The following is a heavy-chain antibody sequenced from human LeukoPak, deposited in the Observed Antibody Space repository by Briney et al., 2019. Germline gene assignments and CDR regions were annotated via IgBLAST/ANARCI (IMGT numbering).Heavy chain of an antibody. D-gene: IGHD5-18*01. J-gene: IGHJ4*02. Sequence: GGSLRLSCAASGFTLSSYSMNWVRQAPGKGLEWVSSISSSSSYIYYADSVKGRFTISRDNSKNTLYLQMNSLRAEDTAVYYCATEDTAMGQPYYFDYWGQGTLVTVSS. V-gene: IGHV3-21*01. CDR3: ATEDTAMGQPYYFDY. CDR2: ISSSSSYI. CDR1: GFTLSSYS.